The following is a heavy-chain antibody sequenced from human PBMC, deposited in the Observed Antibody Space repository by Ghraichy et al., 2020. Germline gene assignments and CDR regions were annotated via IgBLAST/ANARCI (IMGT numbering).Heavy chain of an antibody. CDR1: GGSISSGGYY. CDR3: ARRSGYIVGGMDV. Sequence: SETLSLTCTVSGGSISSGGYYWSWIRQHPGKGLEWIGYIYYSGSTSYNPSLKSRVTISVDTSKNQFSLKLSSVTAADTAEYYCARRSGYIVGGMDVWGQGTTVTVSS. D-gene: IGHD3-3*01. J-gene: IGHJ6*02. V-gene: IGHV4-31*03. CDR2: IYYSGST.